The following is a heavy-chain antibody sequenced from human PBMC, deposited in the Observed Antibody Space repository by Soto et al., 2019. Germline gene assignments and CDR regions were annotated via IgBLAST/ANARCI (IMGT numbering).Heavy chain of an antibody. CDR3: ARDPPGFQSAFDF. Sequence: QXLSLTRANSGDXVSSNGAAWNWIRQSPARGLEWLGRTYYRSRWYSDYAPSVKSRITVNPDTSQKQFSLQLNSVPTEDTAIYYCARDPPGFQSAFDFWGQGTLVTVSS. CDR1: GDXVSSNGAA. CDR2: TYYRSRWYS. V-gene: IGHV6-1*01. J-gene: IGHJ4*02.